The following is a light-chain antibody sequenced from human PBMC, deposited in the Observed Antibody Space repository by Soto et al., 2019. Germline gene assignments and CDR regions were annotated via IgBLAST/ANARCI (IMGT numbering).Light chain of an antibody. CDR1: QGVSSN. J-gene: IGKJ1*01. CDR3: QQYNNWPRT. V-gene: IGKV3-15*01. Sequence: EIVMTQSPATLSVSPGERATLSCRASQGVSSNLAWYQQKPGQAPSLLIYGASTRATGIPARFSGSGSGTEFTLTIGSLQSEDFAVYYCQQYNNWPRTLGQGTKVDIK. CDR2: GAS.